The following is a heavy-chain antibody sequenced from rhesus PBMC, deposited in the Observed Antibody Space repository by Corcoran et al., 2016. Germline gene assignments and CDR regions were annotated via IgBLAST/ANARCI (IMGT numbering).Heavy chain of an antibody. CDR3: ARDRDITMIVVPYDF. CDR1: GGSISSSNW. CDR2: IYGSGGSN. J-gene: IGHJ4*01. D-gene: IGHD3-28*01. V-gene: IGHV4-93*02. Sequence: QVQLQESGPGLVKPSETLSLTCAVSGGSISSSNWWSWIRQSPGKGLEWIGGIYGSGGSNEYNPSLKSRVTNSIDTSKNQFSLKVSSVTAADTAVYCCARDRDITMIVVPYDFWGQGVLVTVSS.